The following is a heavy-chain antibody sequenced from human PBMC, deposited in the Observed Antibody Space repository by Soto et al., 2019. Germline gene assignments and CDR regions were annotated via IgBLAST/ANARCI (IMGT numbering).Heavy chain of an antibody. V-gene: IGHV5-51*01. CDR1: GYSFTSYW. D-gene: IGHD2-21*02. CDR2: IYPGDSDT. Sequence: PGESLKISCKGSGYSFTSYWIGWVRQMPGKGLEWMGIIYPGDSDTRYSPSFQGQVTISADKSISTAYLQWSSLKTSDTAMYYCARLAYCGGDCYSFYYYYYGMDVWGQGTTVTVSS. CDR3: ARLAYCGGDCYSFYYYYYGMDV. J-gene: IGHJ6*02.